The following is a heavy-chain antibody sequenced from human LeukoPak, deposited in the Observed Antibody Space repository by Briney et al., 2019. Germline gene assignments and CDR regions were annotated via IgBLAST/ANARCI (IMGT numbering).Heavy chain of an antibody. CDR3: ARDVYGDYIFDY. Sequence: GGSLRLSCAASGFTLSSYGMHWVRQAPGKGLEWVAVIWYDGSNKYYADSVKGRFTISRDNSKNTLYLQMNSLRAEDTAVYYCARDVYGDYIFDYWGQGTLVTASS. CDR1: GFTLSSYG. J-gene: IGHJ4*02. V-gene: IGHV3-33*01. D-gene: IGHD4-17*01. CDR2: IWYDGSNK.